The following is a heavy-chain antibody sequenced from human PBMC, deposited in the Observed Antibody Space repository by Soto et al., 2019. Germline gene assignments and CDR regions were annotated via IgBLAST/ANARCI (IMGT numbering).Heavy chain of an antibody. Sequence: LVESGGGLVQPGGSLRLSCEASGLTFSTYGFNWVRQAPGKGLEWVSYITSSTTIYYADSVRCRFTTSRDNAKNSLYLQMSSVRDEDTAVYYCARQRNGAGDVWGQGTTVTVSS. V-gene: IGHV3-48*02. CDR2: ITSSTTI. CDR1: GLTFSTYG. CDR3: ARQRNGAGDV. J-gene: IGHJ6*02. D-gene: IGHD1-1*01.